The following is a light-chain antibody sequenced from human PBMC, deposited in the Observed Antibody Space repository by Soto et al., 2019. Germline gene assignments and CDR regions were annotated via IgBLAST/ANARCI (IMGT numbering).Light chain of an antibody. CDR3: HQRSDWPLIS. V-gene: IGKV3-11*01. CDR2: DDS. CDR1: HSVTDY. Sequence: EIVLTQSPATLSLSPGERATLSCRASHSVTDYVAWYQQKPGQSPRLLIHDDSNRATGVPARFSGSGSGTDFTLTISSLEPEDFAVYYCHQRSDWPLISFGQGTRLEIK. J-gene: IGKJ5*01.